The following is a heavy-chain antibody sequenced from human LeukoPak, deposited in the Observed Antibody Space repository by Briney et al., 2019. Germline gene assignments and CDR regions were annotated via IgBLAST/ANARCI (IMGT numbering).Heavy chain of an antibody. CDR3: ARRDDHNGRDY. J-gene: IGHJ4*02. D-gene: IGHD5-24*01. V-gene: IGHV3-53*01. CDR2: IYSGGST. Sequence: GGSLRLSCVVSGFTVSNNYMSWVRQAPRKGLEWVSLIYSGGSTYYEDSVKGRFTISRDNSKNTVYLQTNSLRAEDTAMYYCARRDDHNGRDYWGQGTLVTVSS. CDR1: GFTVSNNY.